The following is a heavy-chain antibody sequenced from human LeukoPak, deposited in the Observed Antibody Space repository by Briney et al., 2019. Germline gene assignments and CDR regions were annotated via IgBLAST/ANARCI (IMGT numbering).Heavy chain of an antibody. CDR1: GFTFSSYA. D-gene: IGHD3-10*01. CDR3: ARVRYYYGSGSSYYYYGMDV. V-gene: IGHV3-23*01. CDR2: ISGSGGST. Sequence: PGGSLRLSCAASGFTFSSYAMSWVRQAPGKGLEWVSAISGSGGSTYYADSVKGRFTISRDNAKNSLYLQMNSLRAEDTAVYYCARVRYYYGSGSSYYYYGMDVWGQGTTVTVSS. J-gene: IGHJ6*02.